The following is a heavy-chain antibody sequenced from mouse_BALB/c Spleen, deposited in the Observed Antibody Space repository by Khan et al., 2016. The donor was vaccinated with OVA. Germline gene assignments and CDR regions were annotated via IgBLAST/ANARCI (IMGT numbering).Heavy chain of an antibody. J-gene: IGHJ2*01. CDR1: GYSITSDYA. V-gene: IGHV3-2*02. CDR3: ARSVTITTVVATDFDY. D-gene: IGHD1-1*01. CDR2: LSYSGRT. Sequence: EVQLQESGPGLVKPSQSLSLTCTVTGYSITSDYAWNWIRQFPGNKLEWMGYLSYSGRTSYNPSLKSRISITRDPSKNQFFLQLNSVTTEDTATYYCARSVTITTVVATDFDYWGQGTTLTVSS.